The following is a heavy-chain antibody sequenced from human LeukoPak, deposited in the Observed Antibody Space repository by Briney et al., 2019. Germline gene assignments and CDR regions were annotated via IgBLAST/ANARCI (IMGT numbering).Heavy chain of an antibody. V-gene: IGHV3-53*01. J-gene: IGHJ5*02. D-gene: IGHD4-17*01. CDR3: ARGGDDYGDYEGLPS. Sequence: SGGSLRLSCAASGFTVNSNYMSWVRQAPGKGLEWVSVIYSSGSTYYADSVKGRFTISRDNSKNTLYLQMNSLRAEDTAVYYCARGGDDYGDYEGLPSWGQGTLVTVSS. CDR2: IYSSGST. CDR1: GFTVNSNY.